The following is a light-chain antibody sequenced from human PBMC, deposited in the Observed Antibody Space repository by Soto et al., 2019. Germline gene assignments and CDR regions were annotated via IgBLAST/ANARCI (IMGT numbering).Light chain of an antibody. CDR2: KVY. V-gene: IGKV2-30*02. CDR3: MQGTHWPIT. CDR1: QSLVHSDGIAY. Sequence: DVVMTQSPLSLPVTLGQPASISCRSNQSLVHSDGIAYFSWFQQRPGRSQRRLIYKVYNRDSGVQARFSGSGSGTDFALKIRRVEAEDVGVYYCMQGTHWPITFGQGTRLETK. J-gene: IGKJ5*01.